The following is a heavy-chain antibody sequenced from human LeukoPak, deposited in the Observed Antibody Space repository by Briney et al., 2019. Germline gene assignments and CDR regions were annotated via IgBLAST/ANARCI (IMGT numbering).Heavy chain of an antibody. Sequence: SQTLSLTCTVSGGSISSGGYYWSWIRQHPGKGLEWIGYIYYSGSTYYNPSLKSRVTISVDTSKNQFSLKLSSVTAADTAVYYCARGLGTTIHQAHFDYWGQGTLVTVSS. CDR2: IYYSGST. CDR1: GGSISSGGYY. D-gene: IGHD4-11*01. V-gene: IGHV4-31*03. J-gene: IGHJ4*02. CDR3: ARGLGTTIHQAHFDY.